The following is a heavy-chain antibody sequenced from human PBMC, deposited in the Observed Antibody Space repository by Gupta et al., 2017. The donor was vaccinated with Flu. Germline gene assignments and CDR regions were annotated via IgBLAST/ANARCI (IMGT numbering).Heavy chain of an antibody. CDR3: AKNLNRLRVGALDY. CDR2: ISDSGGSA. Sequence: QAPGKGLEWVSAISDSGGSAYYAESVTGRFTISRDNSKSTLYLQMNSLRADDTAIYYCAKNLNRLRVGALDYWGQGTLVAVSS. J-gene: IGHJ4*02. D-gene: IGHD1-26*01. V-gene: IGHV3-23*01.